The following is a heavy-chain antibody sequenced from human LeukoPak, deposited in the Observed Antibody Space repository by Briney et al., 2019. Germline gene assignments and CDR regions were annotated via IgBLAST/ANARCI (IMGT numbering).Heavy chain of an antibody. CDR3: AIEDRGFDY. CDR2: INQDGSAK. CDR1: RFTFSASW. V-gene: IGHV3-7*01. Sequence: GGSLRLSCAASRFTFSASWMSWVRQAPGKGLEWVTIINQDGSAKYSVDTVKGRFTITRDNARNALYMQMNSLRTEDTAVYYCAIEDRGFDYWGQGTLVTVSS. J-gene: IGHJ4*02.